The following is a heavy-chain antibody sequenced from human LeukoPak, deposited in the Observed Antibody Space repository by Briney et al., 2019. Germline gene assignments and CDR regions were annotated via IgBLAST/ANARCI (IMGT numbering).Heavy chain of an antibody. D-gene: IGHD2-15*01. CDR2: ISGSGGST. J-gene: IGHJ4*02. CDR1: GFTFSSYA. V-gene: IGHV3-23*01. CDR3: ASRKYCSGGSCYEVDY. Sequence: GGPLRLSCAASGFTFSSYAMSWVRQAPGKGLEWVSAISGSGGSTYYADSVKGRFTISRDNSKNTLYLQMNSLRAEDTAVYYCASRKYCSGGSCYEVDYWGQGTLVTVSS.